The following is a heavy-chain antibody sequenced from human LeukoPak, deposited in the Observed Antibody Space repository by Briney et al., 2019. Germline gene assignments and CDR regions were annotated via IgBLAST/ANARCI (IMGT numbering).Heavy chain of an antibody. D-gene: IGHD3-10*01. Sequence: PGGSLRLSCAASGFTFSSYEMNWVRQAPGKGLEWVSYISSSGSTIYYADSVKGRFTISRDNSKNTLYLQMTSLRVEDTATYYCAKVPYSDYGSGRPPFMDVWGQGTTVAVSS. J-gene: IGHJ6*02. V-gene: IGHV3-48*03. CDR2: ISSSGSTI. CDR3: AKVPYSDYGSGRPPFMDV. CDR1: GFTFSSYE.